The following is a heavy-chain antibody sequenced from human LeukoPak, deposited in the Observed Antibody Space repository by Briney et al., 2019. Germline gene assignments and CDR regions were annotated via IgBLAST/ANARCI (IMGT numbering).Heavy chain of an antibody. V-gene: IGHV4-34*01. CDR1: GGPFSGYY. D-gene: IGHD3-10*01. J-gene: IGHJ4*02. CDR2: INHSGST. CDR3: ARAATSITMVRGVQFDY. Sequence: SETLSLTCAVYGGPFSGYYWSWIRQPPGKGLEWIGEINHSGSTNYNPSLKSRVTISVDTSKNQFSLKLSSVTAADTAVYYCARAATSITMVRGVQFDYWGQGTLVTVSS.